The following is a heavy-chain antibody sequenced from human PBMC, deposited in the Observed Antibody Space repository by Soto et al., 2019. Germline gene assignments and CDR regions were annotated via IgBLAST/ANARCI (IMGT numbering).Heavy chain of an antibody. Sequence: SVKVSCKASGGTFSSYAISWVRQAPGQGLEWMGRIIPILGIANYAQKFQGRVTITADKSTSTAYMELSSLRSEDTAVYYCARADYDILTGYSDNWFDPWGQGTLVTVSS. J-gene: IGHJ5*02. V-gene: IGHV1-69*04. CDR3: ARADYDILTGYSDNWFDP. CDR2: IIPILGIA. CDR1: GGTFSSYA. D-gene: IGHD3-9*01.